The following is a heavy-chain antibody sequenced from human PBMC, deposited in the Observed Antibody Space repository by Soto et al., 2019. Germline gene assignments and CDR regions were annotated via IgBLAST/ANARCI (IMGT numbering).Heavy chain of an antibody. CDR3: AHAGDYDLLTFDH. Sequence: SGPTLVNPTQTLTLTCTFSGFSLNTSGVGVAWIRQPPGKALEWLALIYWDDDKRYSPSLKDRLAISKDTSSNQVVLTITNIDPGDSATYFCAHAGDYDLLTFDHWGPGTLVTVSS. V-gene: IGHV2-5*02. D-gene: IGHD4-17*01. J-gene: IGHJ4*02. CDR1: GFSLNTSGVG. CDR2: IYWDDDK.